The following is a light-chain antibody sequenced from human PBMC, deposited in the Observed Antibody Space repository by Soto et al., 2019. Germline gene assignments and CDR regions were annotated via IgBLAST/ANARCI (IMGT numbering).Light chain of an antibody. CDR3: QQRSNWPPYT. CDR2: DAS. CDR1: QSVSSY. J-gene: IGKJ2*01. V-gene: IGKV3-11*01. Sequence: EIVLTQSPATLYLSPGERATLSCRASQSVSSYLAWYQQKPGQAPRLLIYDASNRATGIPARFSGSGSGTDFTLTISSLEPEDCAVYYCQQRSNWPPYTVGQGTKLEIK.